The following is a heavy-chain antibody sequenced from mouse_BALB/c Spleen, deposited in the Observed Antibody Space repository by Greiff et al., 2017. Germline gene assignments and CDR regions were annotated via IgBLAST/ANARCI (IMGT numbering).Heavy chain of an antibody. CDR3: ARELSTAFYAMDY. Sequence: EVHLVESGGGLVKPGGSLKLSCAASGFTFSSYGMSWVRQTPDKRLELVATINSNGGSTYYPDSVKGRFTISRDNAKNTLYLQMSSLKSEDTAMYYCARELSTAFYAMDYWGQGTSVTVSS. V-gene: IGHV5-6-3*01. D-gene: IGHD1-2*01. J-gene: IGHJ4*01. CDR1: GFTFSSYG. CDR2: INSNGGST.